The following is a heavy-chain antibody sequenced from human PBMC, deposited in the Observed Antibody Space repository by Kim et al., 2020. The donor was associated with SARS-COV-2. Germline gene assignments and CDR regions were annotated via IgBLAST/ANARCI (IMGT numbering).Heavy chain of an antibody. V-gene: IGHV3-23*01. CDR1: GFTFSNYA. D-gene: IGHD2-15*01. Sequence: GGSLRLSCSASGFTFSNYAMTWVRQAPGKGLEWVSAISGSGGRTYYSDSVRGWFTITRDNSKTTLYLQVNSLRAEDTAFYYCAKLYCSGGSCYQLDYWGQGTLVTVSS. CDR3: AKLYCSGGSCYQLDY. CDR2: ISGSGGRT. J-gene: IGHJ4*02.